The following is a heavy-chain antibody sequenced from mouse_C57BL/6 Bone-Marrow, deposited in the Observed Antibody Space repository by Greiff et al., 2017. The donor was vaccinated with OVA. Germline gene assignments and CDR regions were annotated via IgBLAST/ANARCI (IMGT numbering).Heavy chain of an antibody. D-gene: IGHD2-5*01. CDR3: ARYYSNYGYFDV. CDR2: IYPGSGST. Sequence: QVQLQQSGAELVKPGASVKMSCKASGYTFTSYWITWVKQRPGQGLEWIGDIYPGSGSTNYNEKFKSKATLTVDTSSSTAYMQLSSLTSEDSAVYYGARYYSNYGYFDVWGTGTTVTVSS. CDR1: GYTFTSYW. J-gene: IGHJ1*03. V-gene: IGHV1-55*01.